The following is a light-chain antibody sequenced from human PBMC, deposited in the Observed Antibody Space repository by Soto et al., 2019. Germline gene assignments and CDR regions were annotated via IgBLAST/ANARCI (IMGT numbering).Light chain of an antibody. CDR2: AAS. CDR3: PQSYSTPPYT. J-gene: IGKJ2*01. Sequence: DIQMTQSPSSLSASVGDRVTITCRASQSISSSLNWYQQKPGKAPKLLIYAASSLQSGVPSRFSGSGSGTDFTLTISSLQPEDFATYYCPQSYSTPPYTFGQGTKLEIK. CDR1: QSISSS. V-gene: IGKV1-39*01.